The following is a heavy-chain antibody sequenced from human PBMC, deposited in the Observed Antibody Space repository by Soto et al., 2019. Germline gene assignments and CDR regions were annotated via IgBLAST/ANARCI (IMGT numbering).Heavy chain of an antibody. J-gene: IGHJ6*02. CDR2: ISAYNGNT. CDR3: ASPAGIAVAGTDYYYYCMDV. V-gene: IGHV1-18*04. Sequence: ASVKVSCKASGYTFTSYGISWVRQAPGQGLEWMGWISAYNGNTNYAQKLQGRVTMTTDTSTSTAYMELRSLRSDDTAVYYCASPAGIAVAGTDYYYYCMDVWRQGTTGTVS. D-gene: IGHD6-19*01. CDR1: GYTFTSYG.